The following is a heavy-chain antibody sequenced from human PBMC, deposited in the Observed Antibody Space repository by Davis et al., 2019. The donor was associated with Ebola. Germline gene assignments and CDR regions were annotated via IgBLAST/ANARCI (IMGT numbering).Heavy chain of an antibody. CDR3: ARESFTSGNYYTGYYYYGMDV. CDR2: INHSGST. D-gene: IGHD3-10*01. Sequence: MPGGSLRLSCAVYGGSFSGHYWSWIRQPPGKGLEWIGEINHSGSTNYDPSLKSRVTISVDTSKNQFSLKLSSVTAADTAVYYRARESFTSGNYYTGYYYYGMDVWGQGSTVTVSS. CDR1: GGSFSGHY. V-gene: IGHV4-34*01. J-gene: IGHJ6*02.